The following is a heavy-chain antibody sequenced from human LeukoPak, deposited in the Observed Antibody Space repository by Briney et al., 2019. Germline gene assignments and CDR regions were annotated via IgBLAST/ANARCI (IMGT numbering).Heavy chain of an antibody. Sequence: SETLSLTCAVSGGSINSINWWSWVRQPPGKGLEWIGEIYHSGNTNYNPSLKSRVTISVDKSKNQFSLKLSSVTAADTAVYYCARIMGRGYCIATSCRGDWFDPWGQGTLVTVSS. V-gene: IGHV4-4*02. D-gene: IGHD2-2*01. CDR3: ARIMGRGYCIATSCRGDWFDP. CDR1: GGSINSINW. CDR2: IYHSGNT. J-gene: IGHJ5*02.